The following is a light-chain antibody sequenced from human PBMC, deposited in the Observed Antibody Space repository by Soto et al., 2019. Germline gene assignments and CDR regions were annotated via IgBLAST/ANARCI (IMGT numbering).Light chain of an antibody. CDR3: HPLNTYPLT. V-gene: IGKV1-9*01. J-gene: IGKJ4*01. Sequence: DIQLTQSPSFLSASIGDRVTITCRASQGIRSFLAWYQQKPGKAPNLLISGASVLRTWVPSRFGGGGSGTEFTLTISSLQPDDFATYYCHPLNTYPLTFGGGTKVDI. CDR1: QGIRSF. CDR2: GAS.